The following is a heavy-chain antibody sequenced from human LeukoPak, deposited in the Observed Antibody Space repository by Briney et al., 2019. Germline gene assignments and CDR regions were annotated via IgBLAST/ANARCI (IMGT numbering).Heavy chain of an antibody. Sequence: ASVKVSCKASGYTFTSYGISWVRQAPGQGLEWMGWISAYNGSTNYAQKLQGRVTMTTDTSTSTAYMELRSLRSDDTAVYFCARDNSLGDYAWWFDPWGQGTLVTVSS. J-gene: IGHJ5*02. CDR1: GYTFTSYG. D-gene: IGHD1-26*01. V-gene: IGHV1-18*01. CDR3: ARDNSLGDYAWWFDP. CDR2: ISAYNGST.